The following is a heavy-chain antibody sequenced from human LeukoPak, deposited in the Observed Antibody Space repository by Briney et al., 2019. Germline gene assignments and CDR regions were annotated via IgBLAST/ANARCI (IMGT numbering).Heavy chain of an antibody. V-gene: IGHV3-15*01. CDR1: GITLTYDW. Sequence: GGSLRLSCAASGITLTYDWMSWVRQAPGKGLEWVGRIKSKTYGETTDYAAPVKGRFTVSRDDSKNMVALQMNSLKTEDTALYYCTKERYCASTTCPGAFDLWGQGTMVTVSS. D-gene: IGHD2-2*01. CDR2: IKSKTYGETT. CDR3: TKERYCASTTCPGAFDL. J-gene: IGHJ3*01.